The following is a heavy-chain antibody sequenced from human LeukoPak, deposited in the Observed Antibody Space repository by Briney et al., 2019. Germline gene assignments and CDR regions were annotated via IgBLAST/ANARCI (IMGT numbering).Heavy chain of an antibody. J-gene: IGHJ4*02. CDR2: IYHSGTT. Sequence: SQTLSLTCNVSGGPIRSAGYYWSWIRQSPGRGLEWIGYIYHSGTTFYSPSLKSRVTISIDTSKRQFSLTLSAVAAADTAVYYCARNWGYNYGYGSFDSWGQGILVTVSS. CDR1: GGPIRSAGYY. CDR3: ARNWGYNYGYGSFDS. V-gene: IGHV4-30-2*06. D-gene: IGHD5-24*01.